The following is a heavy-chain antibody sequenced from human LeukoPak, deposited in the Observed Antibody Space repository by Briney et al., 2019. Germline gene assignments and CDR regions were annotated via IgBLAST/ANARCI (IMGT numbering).Heavy chain of an antibody. Sequence: GGSLRLSCAVSGFTFSSYSMNWVRQAPGEGLEWVSYISSSSSTIYYADSVKGRFTISRDNAKNSLFLQMNSLRAEDTAVYYCARPDYGGNSGEYYYYGMDVWGQGTTVTVSS. V-gene: IGHV3-48*01. D-gene: IGHD4-23*01. J-gene: IGHJ6*02. CDR1: GFTFSSYS. CDR3: ARPDYGGNSGEYYYYGMDV. CDR2: ISSSSSTI.